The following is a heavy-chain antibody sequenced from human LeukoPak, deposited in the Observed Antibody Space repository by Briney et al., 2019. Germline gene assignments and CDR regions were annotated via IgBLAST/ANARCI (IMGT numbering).Heavy chain of an antibody. D-gene: IGHD1-20*01. CDR3: AKGVTGSSY. CDR1: GFTFSSYA. Sequence: GGSLRLSCGASGFTFSSYAMSWVRQAPGKGLEWVSAISGSGDNTYYADSVKGRFTISRDNSKNTLYLQMSSLRAEDTAVYYCAKGVTGSSYWGQGTLVTVSS. J-gene: IGHJ4*02. V-gene: IGHV3-23*01. CDR2: ISGSGDNT.